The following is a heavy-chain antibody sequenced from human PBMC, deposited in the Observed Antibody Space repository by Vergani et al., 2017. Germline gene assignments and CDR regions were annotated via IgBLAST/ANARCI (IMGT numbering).Heavy chain of an antibody. CDR1: GGSISSYY. Sequence: QVQLQESGPGLVKPSETLSLTCTVSGGSISSYYWSWIRQPPGKGLEWIGYIHYSGSTNYNPSLKSRVTISVDTSKNRFSLKLSAVTAADTAVYYCARVGPSTEYDRLTGYPLHYYCYMDVWGKGTTVTVSS. D-gene: IGHD3-9*01. J-gene: IGHJ6*03. V-gene: IGHV4-59*01. CDR2: IHYSGST. CDR3: ARVGPSTEYDRLTGYPLHYYCYMDV.